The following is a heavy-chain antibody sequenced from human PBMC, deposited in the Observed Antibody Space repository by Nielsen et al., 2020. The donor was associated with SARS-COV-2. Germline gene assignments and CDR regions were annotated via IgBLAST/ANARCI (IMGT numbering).Heavy chain of an antibody. V-gene: IGHV5-51*01. CDR2: IYPHDSDT. CDR3: ARHGDYGGNTLDY. D-gene: IGHD4-23*01. CDR1: GYSFSNSW. J-gene: IGHJ4*02. Sequence: GESLKISCKGSGYSFSNSWIGWVRQMPGKGLEWMAMIYPHDSDTRYSPSFRGHVSISVDKSINTAYLQWSSLKASDTAMYYCARHGDYGGNTLDYWGQGTLVTVSS.